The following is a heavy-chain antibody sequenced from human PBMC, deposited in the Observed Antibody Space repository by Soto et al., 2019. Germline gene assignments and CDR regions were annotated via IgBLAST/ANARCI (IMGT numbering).Heavy chain of an antibody. CDR2: IIPIFGTA. J-gene: IGHJ6*02. D-gene: IGHD6-6*01. CDR3: ARSPYAAARNYYYYGMDV. Sequence: SVKVSCKASGGTFSSYAISWVRQAPGQGLEWMGGIIPIFGTANYAQKFQGRVTITADESTSTAYMELSSLRSEDTAVYYCARSPYAAARNYYYYGMDVWGQGTTVTV. V-gene: IGHV1-69*13. CDR1: GGTFSSYA.